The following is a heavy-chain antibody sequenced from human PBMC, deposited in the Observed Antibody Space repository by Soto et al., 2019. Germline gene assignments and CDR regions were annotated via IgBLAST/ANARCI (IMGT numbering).Heavy chain of an antibody. CDR3: ARDGEGYFWYGCDY. V-gene: IGHV1-18*01. CDR2: ISGYNGNT. Sequence: VASVKGSCKASGYSFTRHGISWVRQAPGQGLEWMGWISGYNGNTDYAQKFQGRVTMTTDTSTSTAYMELRSLRSDDTAVYYCARDGEGYFWYGCDYWGQGTLVTVSS. J-gene: IGHJ4*02. D-gene: IGHD6-13*01. CDR1: GYSFTRHG.